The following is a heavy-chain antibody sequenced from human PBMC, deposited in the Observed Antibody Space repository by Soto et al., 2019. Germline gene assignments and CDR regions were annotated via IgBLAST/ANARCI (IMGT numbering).Heavy chain of an antibody. D-gene: IGHD6-13*01. Sequence: ASVKVSCKASGYTFTGYYMHWVRQAPGQGLEWMEWINPNSGGTNYAQKFQGWVTMTRDTSISTAYMELSRLRSDDTAVYYCASSIAAAGTPYYYYYYGMDVWGQGTTVTVSS. CDR2: INPNSGGT. V-gene: IGHV1-2*04. CDR3: ASSIAAAGTPYYYYYYGMDV. CDR1: GYTFTGYY. J-gene: IGHJ6*02.